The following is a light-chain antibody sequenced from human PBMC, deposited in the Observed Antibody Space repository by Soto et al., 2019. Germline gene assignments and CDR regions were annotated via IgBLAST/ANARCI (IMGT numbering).Light chain of an antibody. Sequence: DIVVTQSPLSLPVTPGEPASISCRSSQSLLHINGYNYLDWYLQKPGQSPQLLIYLAYNRASGVPDRFSGSGSGTDFTLKISRVEAEDFGVYYCLQTLQTPLTFGGGTKVDIK. J-gene: IGKJ4*01. CDR2: LAY. CDR1: QSLLHINGYNY. CDR3: LQTLQTPLT. V-gene: IGKV2-28*01.